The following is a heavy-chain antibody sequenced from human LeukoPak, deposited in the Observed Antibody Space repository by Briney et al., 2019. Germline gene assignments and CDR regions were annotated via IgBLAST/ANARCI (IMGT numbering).Heavy chain of an antibody. J-gene: IGHJ3*01. V-gene: IGHV4-59*08. CDR3: ARQRDYADYLDAFDV. D-gene: IGHD4-17*01. CDR1: GGSISSYY. Sequence: SETLSLTCTVSGGSISSYYWSWIRQPPGKGLECIGYIYHSGTTNYNPSLKSRVTISADTSKNQFSLKLTSVTAADTATYYCARQRDYADYLDAFDVWGQGTMVTVSS. CDR2: IYHSGTT.